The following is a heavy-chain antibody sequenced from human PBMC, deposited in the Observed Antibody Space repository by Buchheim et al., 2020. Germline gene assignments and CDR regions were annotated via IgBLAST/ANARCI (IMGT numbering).Heavy chain of an antibody. V-gene: IGHV1-46*01. CDR2: INPSGGST. Sequence: QVQLVQSGAEVKKPGASVKVSCKASGYTFTSYYMHWVRQAPGQGLAWMGIINPSGGSTSYAQKFQGRVNMTRDTPTSTVYMELSSLRSEDTAVYYCARSYYYDSSGYSYYYYGMDVWGQGTT. CDR1: GYTFTSYY. CDR3: ARSYYYDSSGYSYYYYGMDV. D-gene: IGHD3-22*01. J-gene: IGHJ6*02.